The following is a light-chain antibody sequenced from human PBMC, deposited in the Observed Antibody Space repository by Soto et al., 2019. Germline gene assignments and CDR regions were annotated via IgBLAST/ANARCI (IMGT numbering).Light chain of an antibody. J-gene: IGLJ1*01. Sequence: LTQPASVSGSPGQSIIISCTGTSSDVGGYNYVSWYQQHPGKAPKLMIYEVSNRPSGVSNRFSGSKSGNTASLTISGLQAEDEADYYCSSYTSSSTYVFGTGTKVTVL. CDR2: EVS. V-gene: IGLV2-14*01. CDR3: SSYTSSSTYV. CDR1: SSDVGGYNY.